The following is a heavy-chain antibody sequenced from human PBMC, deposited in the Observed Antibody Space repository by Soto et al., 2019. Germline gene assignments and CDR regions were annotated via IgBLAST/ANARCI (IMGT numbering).Heavy chain of an antibody. CDR1: GYTFTNYY. J-gene: IGHJ4*02. D-gene: IGHD3-22*01. CDR2: INPSGGST. V-gene: IGHV1-46*01. CDR3: AREDLISMRDYYFNY. Sequence: ASVKVSCKVSGYTFTNYYIRWVRQAPGQGLEWMGIINPSGGSTSYAQRFRGRVTMTRDTSTSTVYMDLSGLRSEDTAVYYCAREDLISMRDYYFNYWGQGSMVTVSS.